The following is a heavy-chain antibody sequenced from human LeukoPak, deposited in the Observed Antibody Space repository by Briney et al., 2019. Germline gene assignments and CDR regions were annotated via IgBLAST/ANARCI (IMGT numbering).Heavy chain of an antibody. V-gene: IGHV3-30-3*01. CDR2: ISYDGSNK. D-gene: IGHD4-17*01. Sequence: GRSLRLSCAASGFTFSSYAMHWVRQAPGKGLEWVAVISYDGSNKYYADSVKGRFTISRDNSKNTLYLQMNSLRAEDTAVYYCARMWGDYVPPDYWGQGTLVTVSS. CDR3: ARMWGDYVPPDY. CDR1: GFTFSSYA. J-gene: IGHJ4*02.